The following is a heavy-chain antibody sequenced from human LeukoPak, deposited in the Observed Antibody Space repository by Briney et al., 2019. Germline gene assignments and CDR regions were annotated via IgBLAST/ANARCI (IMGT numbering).Heavy chain of an antibody. CDR1: GGSISSGSYY. D-gene: IGHD3-3*01. CDR3: ARRIFGVDPPFDY. V-gene: IGHV4-61*02. CDR2: IYTSGST. J-gene: IGHJ4*02. Sequence: SETLSLTCTVSGGSISSGSYYWSWIRQPAGKGLEWIGRIYTSGSTNYNPSLKSRVTISVDTSKNQFSLKLSSVTAADTAVYYCARRIFGVDPPFDYWGQGTLVTVSS.